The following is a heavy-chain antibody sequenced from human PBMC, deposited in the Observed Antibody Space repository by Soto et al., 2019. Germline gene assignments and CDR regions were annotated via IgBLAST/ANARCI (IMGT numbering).Heavy chain of an antibody. Sequence: AAVKVSCKASGYTFTGYYMHWGRQAPGQGLEWMGWINPNSGGTNYAQKFQGRVTMTRDTSISTAYMELSRLRSDDTAVYYCARDLAVTILSPDAFDIWGQGTMVTVSS. V-gene: IGHV1-2*02. J-gene: IGHJ3*02. D-gene: IGHD4-17*01. CDR1: GYTFTGYY. CDR2: INPNSGGT. CDR3: ARDLAVTILSPDAFDI.